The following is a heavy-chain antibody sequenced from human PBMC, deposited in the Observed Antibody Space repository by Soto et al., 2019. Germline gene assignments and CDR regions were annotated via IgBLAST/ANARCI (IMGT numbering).Heavy chain of an antibody. CDR1: GGTFNNYA. CDR3: ARGLRTGNYGMDV. Sequence: QEQLLQSGAEVRKPGSSVKVSCKASGGTFNNYAVSWVRQAPGQGLEWMGGIIPMFETVNYAQRFQGRLTIAADESTSTAYMELTSLTYADTAIYFCARGLRTGNYGMDVWGQGTTVTVSS. J-gene: IGHJ6*02. V-gene: IGHV1-69*01. CDR2: IIPMFETV. D-gene: IGHD2-15*01.